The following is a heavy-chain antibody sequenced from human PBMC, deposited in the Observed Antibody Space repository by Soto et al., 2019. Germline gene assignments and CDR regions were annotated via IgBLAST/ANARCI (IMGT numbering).Heavy chain of an antibody. CDR3: STRAYDTNGYYRFDP. D-gene: IGHD3-22*01. J-gene: IGHJ5*01. CDR1: GGSFSGHS. V-gene: IGHV4-34*01. CDR2: INHSGRV. Sequence: QVQLQQWGAGLLKPSETLSLTCAVYGGSFSGHSWTWIRQSPGKGLEWIGDINHSGRVNYSPSLKSRVTISVDTSKNQFSLPLSAVTAADTAMYYCSTRAYDTNGYYRFDPWGQGTLVTVSS.